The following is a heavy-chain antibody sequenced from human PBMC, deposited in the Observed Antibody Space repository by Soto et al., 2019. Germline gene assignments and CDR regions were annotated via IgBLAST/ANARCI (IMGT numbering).Heavy chain of an antibody. J-gene: IGHJ5*02. D-gene: IGHD3-10*01. V-gene: IGHV4-59*01. Sequence: QVQLQESGPGLVKPSETLSLTCTVSGGSMSSYYWSWIRQPPGKGLEWIGYIYYSGSTIYNPSLKSRVTISVDTSKNQFSLKLSSVTAADTAVYYCASYRSGSSVWFDPWGQGTLVTVSS. CDR3: ASYRSGSSVWFDP. CDR1: GGSMSSYY. CDR2: IYYSGST.